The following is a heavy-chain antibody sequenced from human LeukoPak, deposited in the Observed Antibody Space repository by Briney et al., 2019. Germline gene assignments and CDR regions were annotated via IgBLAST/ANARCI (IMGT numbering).Heavy chain of an antibody. CDR2: INPNSGDT. Sequence: ASVKVSCKASGYTFTDYFLHWVRQAPGQGLEWMGWINPNSGDTYYAQKFQGRVTMTRDTSISTAYMELSRLRSDDTAVYYCARDMKRSRARWENLGFDPWGQGTLVTVSS. V-gene: IGHV1-2*02. CDR1: GYTFTDYF. D-gene: IGHD1-26*01. CDR3: ARDMKRSRARWENLGFDP. J-gene: IGHJ5*02.